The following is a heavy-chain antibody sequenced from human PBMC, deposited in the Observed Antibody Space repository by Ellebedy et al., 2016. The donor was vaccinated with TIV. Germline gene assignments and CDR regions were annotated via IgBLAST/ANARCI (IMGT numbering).Heavy chain of an antibody. CDR1: GLTFSSHA. D-gene: IGHD4-23*01. Sequence: GESLKFSCAASGLTFSSHAMSLVRQAPGKELEWVSSIPVRGDNTYYADSVKGRFTISRDKSKNTLYLQMISRRAEDTAVYYCARDPVDVGPAFDVWGKGTVVTVSS. CDR2: IPVRGDNT. V-gene: IGHV3-23*01. CDR3: ARDPVDVGPAFDV. J-gene: IGHJ3*01.